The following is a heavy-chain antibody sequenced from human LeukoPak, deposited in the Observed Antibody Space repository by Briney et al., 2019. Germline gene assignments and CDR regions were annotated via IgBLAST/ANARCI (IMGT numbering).Heavy chain of an antibody. CDR3: ARDNYDYVWGSYRRNWFDP. Sequence: GGSLRLSCAASGFTVSSNYMSWVRQAPGKGLEWVSVIYSGGSTYYADSVKGRFTISRDNSKNTLYLQMNSLRAEDTAVYYCARDNYDYVWGSYRRNWFDPWGQGTLVTVSS. CDR1: GFTVSSNY. J-gene: IGHJ5*02. D-gene: IGHD3-16*02. CDR2: IYSGGST. V-gene: IGHV3-66*01.